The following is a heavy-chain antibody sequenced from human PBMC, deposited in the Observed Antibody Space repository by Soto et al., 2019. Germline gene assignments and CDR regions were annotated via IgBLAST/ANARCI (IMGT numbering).Heavy chain of an antibody. V-gene: IGHV3-43D*03. J-gene: IGHJ2*01. CDR2: ISWDGGST. Sequence: GGSLRLSCAASGFTFDDYAMHWVRQAPGKGLEWVSLISWDGGSTYYADSVKGRFTISRDNSKNSLYLQMNSLRAEDNALYYCAKRAAAGTLTWYFDLWGRGTLVTVSS. D-gene: IGHD6-13*01. CDR3: AKRAAAGTLTWYFDL. CDR1: GFTFDDYA.